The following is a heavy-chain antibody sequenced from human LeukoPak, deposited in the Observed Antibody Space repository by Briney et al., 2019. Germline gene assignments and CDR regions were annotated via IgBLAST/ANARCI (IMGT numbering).Heavy chain of an antibody. V-gene: IGHV3-48*03. Sequence: HPGGSLRLSCAASGFIFSSFEMNWVRQAPGKGLEWVSYISTSGRTIHFADSVRGRFTVSRDNPKNSLYLQMNSLRAEDTAVYYCARDLYGSMDVWGQGTTVTVFS. CDR2: ISTSGRTI. D-gene: IGHD4-17*01. CDR1: GFIFSSFE. CDR3: ARDLYGSMDV. J-gene: IGHJ6*02.